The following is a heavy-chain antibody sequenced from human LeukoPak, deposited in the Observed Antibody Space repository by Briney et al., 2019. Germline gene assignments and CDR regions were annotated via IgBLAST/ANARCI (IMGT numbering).Heavy chain of an antibody. J-gene: IGHJ4*02. CDR3: AKAGDYDDFDY. CDR1: GFTFSSYG. V-gene: IGHV3-33*06. CDR2: IWYDGSNK. D-gene: IGHD4-17*01. Sequence: PGRSLRLSCAASGFTFSSYGMHWVRQAPGKGLEWVAVIWYDGSNKYYADSVKGRFTISRDNSKNTLYLQMNSLRAEDTAVYYCAKAGDYDDFDYWGQGTLVTVSS.